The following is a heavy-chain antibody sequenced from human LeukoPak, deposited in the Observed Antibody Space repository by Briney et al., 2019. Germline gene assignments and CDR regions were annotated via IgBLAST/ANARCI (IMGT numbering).Heavy chain of an antibody. CDR3: PNTPPRGQLPTIHIPPPS. J-gene: IGHJ5*02. CDR2: ISGSGGST. CDR1: GFTFSSYA. D-gene: IGHD3-10*01. V-gene: IGHV3-23*01. Sequence: GGSLRLSCAASGFTFSSYAMSWVRQAPGKGLEWVSAISGSGGSTYYADSVKGRFTISRDNSKNTLYLQMNSLRAEDTAVYYCPNTPPRGQLPTIHIPPPSWGQGTLVTVSS.